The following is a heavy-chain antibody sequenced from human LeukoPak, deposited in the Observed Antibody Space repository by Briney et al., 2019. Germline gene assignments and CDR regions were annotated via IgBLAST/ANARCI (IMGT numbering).Heavy chain of an antibody. Sequence: SQTLSLTCTVSGGSISSGSYYWSWIRQPAGKGLEWIGRIYTSGSTNYSPSLKSRVTISVDTSKNQFSLKLSSVTAADTAVYYCARASIFWGFSFGDYWGQGTLVTVSS. D-gene: IGHD3-3*01. CDR1: GGSISSGSYY. J-gene: IGHJ4*02. CDR2: IYTSGST. CDR3: ARASIFWGFSFGDY. V-gene: IGHV4-61*02.